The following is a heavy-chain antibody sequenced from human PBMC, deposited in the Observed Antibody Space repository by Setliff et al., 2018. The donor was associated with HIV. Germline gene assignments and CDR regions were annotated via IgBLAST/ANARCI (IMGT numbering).Heavy chain of an antibody. CDR1: GGSISSSSYY. Sequence: PSETLSLTCTVSGGSISSSSYYWGWIRQPPGKGPEWIGSIFHTGNTYYNPSLKSRVTISVETSKNQVSLKLTSVTAADTAIYYCARELGSFPYYMDVWGKGTTVTVSS. CDR2: IFHTGNT. V-gene: IGHV4-39*07. CDR3: ARELGSFPYYMDV. D-gene: IGHD3-10*01. J-gene: IGHJ6*03.